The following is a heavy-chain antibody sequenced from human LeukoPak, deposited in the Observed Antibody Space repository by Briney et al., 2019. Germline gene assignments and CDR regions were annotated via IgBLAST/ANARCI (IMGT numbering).Heavy chain of an antibody. CDR1: GGTFSSYA. J-gene: IGHJ4*02. D-gene: IGHD3-9*01. CDR2: IIPILGIA. V-gene: IGHV1-69*04. CDR3: ARDRPYDILTGYYPFDY. Sequence: ASVKVSCKASGGTFSSYAISWVRQAPGQGLEWMGRIIPILGIANYAQKFQGRVTITADKSTSTAYMELSSLRSEDTAVYYCARDRPYDILTGYYPFDYWGQGTLVTASS.